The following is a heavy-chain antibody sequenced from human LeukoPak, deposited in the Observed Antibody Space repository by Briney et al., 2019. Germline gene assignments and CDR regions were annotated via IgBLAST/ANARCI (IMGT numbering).Heavy chain of an antibody. V-gene: IGHV4-59*01. Sequence: KPSETLSLTCTVSGGSISTYYWNWIRQPPGKGLEWLGYIYHSGSTNYNPSLQSRVTISVDTSKNQFSLNLNSVTAADTAVYYCARGGAARLHFQNWGQGTLVTVSS. J-gene: IGHJ1*01. D-gene: IGHD6-6*01. CDR3: ARGGAARLHFQN. CDR1: GGSISTYY. CDR2: IYHSGST.